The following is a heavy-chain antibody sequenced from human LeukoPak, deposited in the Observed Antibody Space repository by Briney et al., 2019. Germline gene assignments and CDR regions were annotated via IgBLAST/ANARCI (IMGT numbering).Heavy chain of an antibody. CDR1: GFTFRSYS. V-gene: IGHV3-48*01. J-gene: IGHJ6*04. Sequence: PGGSLRLSCAASGFTFRSYSMNWVRQVPGKGLEWVSYISSSSSTIYYADSVKGRFTISRDNAKNSLYLQMNSLRAEDTAVYYCARYTATVVWGKGTTVTVSS. CDR2: ISSSSSTI. CDR3: ARYTATVV. D-gene: IGHD5-18*01.